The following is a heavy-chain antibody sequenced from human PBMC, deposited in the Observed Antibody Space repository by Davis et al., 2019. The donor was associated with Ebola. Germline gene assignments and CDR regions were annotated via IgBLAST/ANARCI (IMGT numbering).Heavy chain of an antibody. D-gene: IGHD1-26*01. J-gene: IGHJ4*02. Sequence: PGGSLRLSCAASGLIFNNYWMSWIRQAPGKGLEWVANIKQDGSEKYYVDSVEGRFTISRNNAKNSLYLQMNSLRAEDTAVYYCAKDMGRGVGATDFDYWGQGTLVTVSS. CDR3: AKDMGRGVGATDFDY. CDR1: GLIFNNYW. V-gene: IGHV3-7*03. CDR2: IKQDGSEK.